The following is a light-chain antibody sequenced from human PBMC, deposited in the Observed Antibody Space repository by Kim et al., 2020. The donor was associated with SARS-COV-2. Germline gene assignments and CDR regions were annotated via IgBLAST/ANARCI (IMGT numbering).Light chain of an antibody. CDR2: GAS. J-gene: IGKJ3*01. CDR3: QHYGNSLFT. V-gene: IGKV3-20*01. CDR1: QRSSGSY. Sequence: PGERATLSCRTSQRSSGSYLAWYQQKPGQAPRLLIYGASSRATGVPDRFSGSGSGTDFTLTISRLEPEDFAVYYCQHYGNSLFTFGPGTKVDIK.